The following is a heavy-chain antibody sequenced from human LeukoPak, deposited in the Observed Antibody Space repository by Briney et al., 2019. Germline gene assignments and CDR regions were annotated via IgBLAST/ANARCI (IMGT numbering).Heavy chain of an antibody. Sequence: PGRSLRLSCTASGFTFSSYDMHWVRQAPGKGLEWVAVIWYDGSNKYYADSVKGRFTISRDNSKNTLYLQMNSLRAEDTAVYYCAKGYSEDILSYFDYWGQGTLVTVSS. D-gene: IGHD3-9*01. CDR3: AKGYSEDILSYFDY. CDR1: GFTFSSYD. V-gene: IGHV3-33*06. CDR2: IWYDGSNK. J-gene: IGHJ4*02.